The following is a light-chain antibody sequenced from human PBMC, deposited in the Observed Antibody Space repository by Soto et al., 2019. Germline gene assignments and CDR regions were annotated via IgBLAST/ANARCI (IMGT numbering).Light chain of an antibody. CDR2: DAL. V-gene: IGKV1-5*01. J-gene: IGKJ2*01. CDR3: QQYYSYPYT. Sequence: DIQMTQSPSTRSASVGDRVTITCRASQIIGSSLAWYQHKPGKAPKLLIYDALTLQSGVPSRYSGSESGTEFTLTISSLQPADSATYYCQQYYSYPYTFGQGTKLEI. CDR1: QIIGSS.